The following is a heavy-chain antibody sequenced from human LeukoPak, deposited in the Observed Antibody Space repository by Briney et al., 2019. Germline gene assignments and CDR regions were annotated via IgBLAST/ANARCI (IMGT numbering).Heavy chain of an antibody. Sequence: SETLSLTCTVSGGSISSGDYYWSWIRQPPGKGLEWIGYIYHSGSTYYNPSLKSRVTISVDRSKNQFSLKLSSVTAADTAVYYCARVSSGHFDYWGQGTLVTVSS. CDR3: ARVSSGHFDY. CDR1: GGSISSGDYY. J-gene: IGHJ4*02. V-gene: IGHV4-30-2*01. CDR2: IYHSGST. D-gene: IGHD6-19*01.